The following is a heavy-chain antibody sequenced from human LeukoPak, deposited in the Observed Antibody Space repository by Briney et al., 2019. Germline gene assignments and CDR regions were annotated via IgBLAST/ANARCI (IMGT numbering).Heavy chain of an antibody. Sequence: GASVKVSCKASGYTFTDYYMHWVRQAPGQGLEWMGGIIPIFGTANYAQKFQGRVTITTDESTSTAYMELSSLRSEDTAVYYCARDGDFWSDWASWGQGTLVTVSS. CDR3: ARDGDFWSDWAS. J-gene: IGHJ5*02. D-gene: IGHD3-3*01. CDR2: IIPIFGTA. CDR1: GYTFTDYY. V-gene: IGHV1-69*05.